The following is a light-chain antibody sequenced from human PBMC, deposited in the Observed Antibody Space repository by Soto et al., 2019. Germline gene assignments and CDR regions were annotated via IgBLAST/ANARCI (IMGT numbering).Light chain of an antibody. CDR2: AAS. CDR3: QEYKTAPFI. J-gene: IGKJ3*01. V-gene: IGKV1-27*01. CDR1: QGISNY. Sequence: DIQMTQSPSSLSAFVGDRVTITCRASQGISNYLAWYQQKPGRVPTLLIYAASTLRSGVPSRFSGSGSGTVFTLTISSLQPEDVAFYYCQEYKTAPFIFGPGTKVNIK.